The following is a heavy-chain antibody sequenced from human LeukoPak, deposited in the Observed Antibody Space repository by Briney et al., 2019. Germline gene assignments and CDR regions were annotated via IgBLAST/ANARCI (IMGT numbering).Heavy chain of an antibody. CDR2: IYYSGST. V-gene: IGHV4-61*01. Sequence: SETLSLTCTVSNYSISSGYYWSWIRQPPGKGLEWIGYIYYSGSTNYNPSLKSRVTISVDTSKNQFSLKLSSVTAADTAVYYCARALGLWFGAYWFDPWGQGTLVTVSS. CDR3: ARALGLWFGAYWFDP. D-gene: IGHD3-10*01. CDR1: NYSISSGYY. J-gene: IGHJ5*02.